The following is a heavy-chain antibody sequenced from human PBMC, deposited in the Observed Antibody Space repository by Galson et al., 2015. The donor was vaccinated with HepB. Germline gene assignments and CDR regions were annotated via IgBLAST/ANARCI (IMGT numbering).Heavy chain of an antibody. CDR2: ISGSGGST. D-gene: IGHD2-15*01. V-gene: IGHV3-23*01. CDR3: AKAGYCSGGSCPYYYYGMDV. CDR1: GFTFGSYA. Sequence: CAASGFTFGSYAMSWVRQAPGKGLEWVSAISGSGGSTYYADSVKGRFTISRDNSKNTLYLQMNSLRAEDTAVYYCAKAGYCSGGSCPYYYYGMDVWGQGTTVTVSS. J-gene: IGHJ6*02.